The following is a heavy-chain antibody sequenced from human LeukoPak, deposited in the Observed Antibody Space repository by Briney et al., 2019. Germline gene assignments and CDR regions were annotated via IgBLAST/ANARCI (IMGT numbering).Heavy chain of an antibody. CDR3: AREGEGTHAGAFDI. V-gene: IGHV4-30-4*08. CDR2: IYYSGST. Sequence: SETLSLTCTVSGGSISSGDHYWSWIRQPPGKGLEWIGYIYYSGSTYYNPSLKSRVTISVDTPKNQFSLKLSSVTAADTAVYYCAREGEGTHAGAFDIWGQGTMVTVSS. D-gene: IGHD3-16*01. J-gene: IGHJ3*02. CDR1: GGSISSGDHY.